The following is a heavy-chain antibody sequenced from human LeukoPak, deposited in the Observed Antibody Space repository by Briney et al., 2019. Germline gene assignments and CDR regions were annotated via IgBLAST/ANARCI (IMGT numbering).Heavy chain of an antibody. J-gene: IGHJ4*02. CDR1: GGSISSYY. D-gene: IGHD4-17*01. V-gene: IGHV4-59*12. CDR3: ARGPTGDYIGYYFDY. Sequence: PSETLSLTCTVSGGSISSYYWSWIRQPPGKGLEWIGYIYYSGSTNYNPSLKSRVTISVDTSKNQFSLKLSSVTAADTAVYYCARGPTGDYIGYYFDYWGQGTLVTVSS. CDR2: IYYSGST.